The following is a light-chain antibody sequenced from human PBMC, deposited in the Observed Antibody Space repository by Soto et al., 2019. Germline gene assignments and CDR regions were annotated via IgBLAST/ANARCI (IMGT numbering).Light chain of an antibody. V-gene: IGLV2-23*03. J-gene: IGLJ1*01. Sequence: QSAVTQPACVSGSPGQSITISCTGTSSDVGSYNLVSWYQQHPGKAPKLMIYEGSKRPSGVSNRFSGSKSGNTASLTISGLQAEDEADYYCCSYAGSSTFHYVFGTGTKLTVL. CDR2: EGS. CDR3: CSYAGSSTFHYV. CDR1: SSDVGSYNL.